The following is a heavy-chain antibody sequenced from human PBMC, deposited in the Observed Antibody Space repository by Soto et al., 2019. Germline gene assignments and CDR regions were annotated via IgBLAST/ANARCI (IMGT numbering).Heavy chain of an antibody. CDR2: ISSSSTI. V-gene: IGHV3-48*02. CDR1: GFTFSSYS. Sequence: GGSLRLSCAASGFTFSSYSMNWVRQAPGKGLEWVSYISSSSTIYYADSVKGRFTISRDNAKNSLYLQMNSLRDEDTAVYYCARDSVDILTGSPFDYWGQGTLVTVSS. J-gene: IGHJ4*02. CDR3: ARDSVDILTGSPFDY. D-gene: IGHD3-9*01.